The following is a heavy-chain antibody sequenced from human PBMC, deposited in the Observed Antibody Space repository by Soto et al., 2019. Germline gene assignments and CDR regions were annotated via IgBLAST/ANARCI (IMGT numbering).Heavy chain of an antibody. J-gene: IGHJ6*02. V-gene: IGHV3-7*03. Sequence: EVQLVESGGAMVQPGGSLRLSCAASGFTFSNYWMSWVRQGPGKGLEWVANIKQDGSEKYYVDSVKGRFTISRDNAENSLYVQMNTLRAEDTAVYYCARRTAETTLHYYSMDVWGQGTTVTV. D-gene: IGHD1-7*01. CDR2: IKQDGSEK. CDR1: GFTFSNYW. CDR3: ARRTAETTLHYYSMDV.